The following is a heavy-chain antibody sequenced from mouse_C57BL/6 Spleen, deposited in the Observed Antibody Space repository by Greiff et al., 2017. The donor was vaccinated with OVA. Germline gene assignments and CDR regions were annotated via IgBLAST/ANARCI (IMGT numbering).Heavy chain of an antibody. J-gene: IGHJ2*01. CDR2: IYPGSGNT. V-gene: IGHV1-76*01. CDR3: ARMKVTTVVADY. CDR1: GYTFTDYY. Sequence: VKLVESGAELVRPGASVKLSCKASGYTFTDYYINWVKQRPGQGLEWIARIYPGSGNTYYNEKFKGKATLTAEKSSSTAYMQLSSLTSEDSAVYFCARMKVTTVVADYWGQGTTLTVSS. D-gene: IGHD1-1*01.